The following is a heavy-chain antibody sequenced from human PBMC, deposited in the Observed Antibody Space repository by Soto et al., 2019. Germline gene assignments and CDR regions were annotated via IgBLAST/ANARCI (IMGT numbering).Heavy chain of an antibody. Sequence: SLILSCAASGFTFNNNAMSWVRQAPAKGLEWLSVIGGGGTNTYYADSVKGRFTISRHNTKNTLYLQMNSLRPDDTAIYYCAKDLWRTTPPYYFDYRGQGSQVSVLL. CDR3: AKDLWRTTPPYYFDY. V-gene: IGHV3-23*01. CDR2: IGGGGTNT. D-gene: IGHD2-15*01. J-gene: IGHJ4*02. CDR1: GFTFNNNA.